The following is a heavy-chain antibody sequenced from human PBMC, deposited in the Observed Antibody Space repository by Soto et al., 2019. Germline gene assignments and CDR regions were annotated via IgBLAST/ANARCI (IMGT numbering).Heavy chain of an antibody. Sequence: PGGSLRLSCAASGFTFSSYSMNWVRQAPGKGLEWFSSISSSSSYIYYADSVKGRFTISRDNAKNSLYLQMNSLRAEDTAVYYCARDANFRFGELWSYGMDVWGQGTTVTVSS. CDR2: ISSSSSYI. CDR1: GFTFSSYS. J-gene: IGHJ6*02. CDR3: ARDANFRFGELWSYGMDV. D-gene: IGHD3-10*01. V-gene: IGHV3-21*01.